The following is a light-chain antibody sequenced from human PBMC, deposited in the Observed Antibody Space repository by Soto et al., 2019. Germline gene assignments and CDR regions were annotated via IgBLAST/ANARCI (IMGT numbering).Light chain of an antibody. Sequence: DIQMTQSPSTLSASVGDRVTITCRASQSISSWLAWYQQTPGKAPKVLIYDASSLESGVPSRFSGSGSGTEFTLTISSLQPDDFATYYCQQYKSYPYTFGQGTELEI. CDR2: DAS. CDR1: QSISSW. V-gene: IGKV1-5*01. J-gene: IGKJ2*01. CDR3: QQYKSYPYT.